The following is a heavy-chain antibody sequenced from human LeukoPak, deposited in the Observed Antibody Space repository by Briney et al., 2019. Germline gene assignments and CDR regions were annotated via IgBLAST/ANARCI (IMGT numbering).Heavy chain of an antibody. CDR3: ARDRGRAAAGSPPHDY. V-gene: IGHV3-23*01. Sequence: GGSLRLSCATSGFTFSSYAMSWVRQAPGKGLEWVSVISASGANTYYADSVKGRFTISRDNSKNTLYLQMNSLRAEDTAVYYCARDRGRAAAGSPPHDYWGQGTLVTVSS. CDR2: ISASGANT. CDR1: GFTFSSYA. J-gene: IGHJ4*02. D-gene: IGHD6-13*01.